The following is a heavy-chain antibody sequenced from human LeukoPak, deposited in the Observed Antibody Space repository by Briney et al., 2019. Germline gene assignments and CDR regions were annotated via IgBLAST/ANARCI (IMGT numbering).Heavy chain of an antibody. V-gene: IGHV1-18*01. D-gene: IGHD3-9*01. CDR3: ARLLGGLRYFDWPSPYYYYGMDV. Sequence: GASVKVSCKASGYTFTSYGISWVRQAPGQGLEWMGWISAYNGNTIYAQKLQGRVTMTTDTSTSTAYMELRSLRSDDTAVYYCARLLGGLRYFDWPSPYYYYGMDVWGQGTTVTVSS. CDR1: GYTFTSYG. CDR2: ISAYNGNT. J-gene: IGHJ6*02.